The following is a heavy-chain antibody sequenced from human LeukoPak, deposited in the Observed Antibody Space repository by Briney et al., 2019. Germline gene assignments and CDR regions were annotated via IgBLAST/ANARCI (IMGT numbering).Heavy chain of an antibody. V-gene: IGHV4-34*01. J-gene: IGHJ4*02. CDR3: ARRQQWRGHFDY. Sequence: SETLSLTCAVYGGSFSGYYWSWIRQPPGKGLEWIGEINHSGSTNYNPSLKSRVTISVDTSKNQFSLKLSSVTAADTAVYYCARRQQWRGHFDYWGQGTLVTVSS. D-gene: IGHD6-19*01. CDR2: INHSGST. CDR1: GGSFSGYY.